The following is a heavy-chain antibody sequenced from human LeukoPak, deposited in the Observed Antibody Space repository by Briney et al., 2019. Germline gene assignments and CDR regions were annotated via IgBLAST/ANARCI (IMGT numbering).Heavy chain of an antibody. Sequence: PSETLSLTCTVSGYSISSGYYWGWIRQPPGKGLEWIGSIYHSGRTFYNPSLKSRVTISVDTSKNQYSLKLSSVTAADTAVYYCARGRYYYGSGSYYTRRQQDWFDPWGQGTLVTVSS. CDR2: IYHSGRT. CDR3: ARGRYYYGSGSYYTRRQQDWFDP. J-gene: IGHJ5*02. D-gene: IGHD3-10*01. V-gene: IGHV4-38-2*02. CDR1: GYSISSGYY.